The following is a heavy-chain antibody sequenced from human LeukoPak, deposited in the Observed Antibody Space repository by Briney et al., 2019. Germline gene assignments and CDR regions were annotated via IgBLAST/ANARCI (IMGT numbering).Heavy chain of an antibody. D-gene: IGHD3-3*01. J-gene: IGHJ6*02. CDR2: IYYSGST. CDR1: GGSISSSSYY. Sequence: SETLSLTCTVSGGSISSSSYYWGWIRQPPGKGLEWIGSIYYSGSTYYNPSLKSRVTISVDTSKNQFSLKLSSVTAADTAVYYCARRVKGPYGMDVWGQGTTVTVSS. CDR3: ARRVKGPYGMDV. V-gene: IGHV4-39*01.